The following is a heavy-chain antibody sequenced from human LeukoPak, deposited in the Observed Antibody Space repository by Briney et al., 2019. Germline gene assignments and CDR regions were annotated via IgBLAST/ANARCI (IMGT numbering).Heavy chain of an antibody. CDR2: ISYDGSNK. CDR1: GFTFSSYA. CDR3: ARDSSSWCGAFDI. J-gene: IGHJ3*02. Sequence: GRSLRLSCAASGFTFSSYAMHWVRQAPGKGLEWVAVISYDGSNKYYADSVKGRFTISRDNSKNTLYLQMNSLRAEDTAVYYCARDSSSWCGAFDIWGQGTMVTVSS. V-gene: IGHV3-30*01. D-gene: IGHD6-13*01.